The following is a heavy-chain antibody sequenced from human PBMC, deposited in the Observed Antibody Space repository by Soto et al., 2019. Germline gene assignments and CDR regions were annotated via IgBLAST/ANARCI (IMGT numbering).Heavy chain of an antibody. CDR2: ISSSGSAL. Sequence: GGSLRLSCAASGFSFSYYYMTWIRQAPGKGLEWVSYISSSGSALQYADSVKGRFTISRDNARNSVFLQMNSLRVEDTAMYYCARDSPGGFNWFGPWGQGTLVTVSS. J-gene: IGHJ5*02. CDR3: ARDSPGGFNWFGP. V-gene: IGHV3-11*01. CDR1: GFSFSYYY. D-gene: IGHD3-16*01.